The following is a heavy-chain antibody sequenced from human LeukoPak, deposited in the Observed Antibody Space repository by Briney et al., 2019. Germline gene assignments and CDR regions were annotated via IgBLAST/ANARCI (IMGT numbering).Heavy chain of an antibody. Sequence: GGSLRLSCAASGFTFSSYAMHWVRQAPGKGLEWVAVISYDGSNKYYADSVKGRFTISRDNSKNTLYLQMNSLRAEDTAVYYCARAPLRYCSSTSCALGSAFDIWGQGTMVTVSS. V-gene: IGHV3-30-3*01. CDR1: GFTFSSYA. J-gene: IGHJ3*02. D-gene: IGHD2-2*01. CDR2: ISYDGSNK. CDR3: ARAPLRYCSSTSCALGSAFDI.